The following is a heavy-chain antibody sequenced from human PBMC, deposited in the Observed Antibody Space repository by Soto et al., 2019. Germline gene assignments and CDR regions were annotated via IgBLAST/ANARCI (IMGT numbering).Heavy chain of an antibody. CDR2: IYPVDSDT. V-gene: IGHV5-51*01. Sequence: LGESLKISCKGSGYSITSYWVGWVRQMPEKGLEWMGIIYPVDSDTRYSPSFQGQVIISVDKSISTAYLQWSSLKASDTFMYYCARLAVAGKTYDAFDIWGQGTMVTVSS. J-gene: IGHJ3*02. D-gene: IGHD6-19*01. CDR1: GYSITSYW. CDR3: ARLAVAGKTYDAFDI.